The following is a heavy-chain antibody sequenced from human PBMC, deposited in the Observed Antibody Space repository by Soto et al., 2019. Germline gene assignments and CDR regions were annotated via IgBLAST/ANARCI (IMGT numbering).Heavy chain of an antibody. CDR3: ARLYREYYDTSAYQYFDY. J-gene: IGHJ4*02. D-gene: IGHD3-22*01. CDR2: IYPGDSDT. CDR1: GSSFTSYW. Sequence: PGESLKISCEGSGSSFTSYWIGWVRQMPGKGLEWMGIIYPGDSDTRYSPSFQGRVTISADKSISTAYLQWSSLKASDTAMYYCARLYREYYDTSAYQYFDYWGQGTLVTVSS. V-gene: IGHV5-51*01.